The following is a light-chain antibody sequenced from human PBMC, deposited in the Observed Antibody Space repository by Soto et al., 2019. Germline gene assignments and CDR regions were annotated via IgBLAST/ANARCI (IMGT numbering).Light chain of an antibody. CDR2: QDS. Sequence: SYELTQPPSVSVSPGQTASITCSGDKLGDKYACWYQQKPRQSPVLVIYQDSKRPSGIPERFSGSNSGNTATLTISGTQAMDEADYYSQAWDSSFVVFGGGTKLTV. V-gene: IGLV3-1*01. J-gene: IGLJ2*01. CDR1: KLGDKY. CDR3: QAWDSSFVV.